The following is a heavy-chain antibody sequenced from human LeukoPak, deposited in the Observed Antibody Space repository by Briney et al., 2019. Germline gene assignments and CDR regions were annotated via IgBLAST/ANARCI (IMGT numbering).Heavy chain of an antibody. J-gene: IGHJ5*02. Sequence: GGSLRLSCAASGFTFSSYEMNWVRQAPGKRLEWVSYISSSGSTIYYADSVKGRFTISRDNSKNTVYLQMNSLTVEDTAVYYCARGLPLQFIVRALDPRGRGTLVTVSS. CDR2: ISSSGSTI. D-gene: IGHD5/OR15-5a*01. V-gene: IGHV3-48*03. CDR3: ARGLPLQFIVRALDP. CDR1: GFTFSSYE.